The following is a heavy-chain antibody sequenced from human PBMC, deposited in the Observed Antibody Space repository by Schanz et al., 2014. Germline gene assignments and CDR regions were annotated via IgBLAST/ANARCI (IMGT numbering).Heavy chain of an antibody. J-gene: IGHJ6*03. Sequence: QLQLQESGPGLVKPSETLSLTCTVSGGSISSYYWCWIRQPPGKGLEWIGYIYYSGDTNYNPSLKSRVTISVDTSKNQFSLNLISVTAADTAVYYCARQGIGYQHGRYYYYMDVWGRGTTVTVSS. CDR1: GGSISSYY. CDR3: ARQGIGYQHGRYYYYMDV. V-gene: IGHV4-59*01. CDR2: IYYSGDT. D-gene: IGHD2-2*01.